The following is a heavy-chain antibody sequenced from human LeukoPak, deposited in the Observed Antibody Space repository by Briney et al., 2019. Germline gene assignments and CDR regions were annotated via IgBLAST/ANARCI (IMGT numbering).Heavy chain of an antibody. CDR3: ARAPPRITIFGVVIKNRRKYNWFDP. CDR2: INPSGGST. D-gene: IGHD3-3*01. V-gene: IGHV1-46*01. J-gene: IGHJ5*02. Sequence: ASVKVSCKASGYTFTSYYMHWVRQAPGQGLEWMGIINPSGGSTSYAQKFQGRVTMTRDMSTSTVYMELSSLRSEDTAVYYCARAPPRITIFGVVIKNRRKYNWFDPWGQGTLVTVSS. CDR1: GYTFTSYY.